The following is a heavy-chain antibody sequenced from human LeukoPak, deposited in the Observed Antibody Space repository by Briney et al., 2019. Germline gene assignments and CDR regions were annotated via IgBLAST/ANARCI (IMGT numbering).Heavy chain of an antibody. Sequence: ASVTVSCKASGYTFTSYYMHWVRQAPGQGLEWMGIINPSGGSTSYAQKFQGRVTMTRDTSTSTAYMELSSLRSEDTAVYYCAREEGYCSSTSCSNWFDPWGQGTLVTVSS. D-gene: IGHD2-2*01. CDR2: INPSGGST. CDR3: AREEGYCSSTSCSNWFDP. V-gene: IGHV1-46*01. J-gene: IGHJ5*02. CDR1: GYTFTSYY.